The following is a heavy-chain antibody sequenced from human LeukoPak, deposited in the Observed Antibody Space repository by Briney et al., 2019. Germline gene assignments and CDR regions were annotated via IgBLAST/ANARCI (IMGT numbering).Heavy chain of an antibody. J-gene: IGHJ4*02. D-gene: IGHD6-13*01. V-gene: IGHV1-2*02. CDR3: ARFPSSSSWYDDY. CDR1: GYTLTGYY. Sequence: ASVKVSCKASGYTLTGYYMHRVRQAPGQGLERMGWINPNSGGTNYAQKFQGRITMTRDTSISTAYMELSRLRSDDTAVYYCARFPSSSSWYDDYWAREPWSPSPQ. CDR2: INPNSGGT.